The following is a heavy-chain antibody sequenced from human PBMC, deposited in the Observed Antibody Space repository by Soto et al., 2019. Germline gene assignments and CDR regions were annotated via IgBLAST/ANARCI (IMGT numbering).Heavy chain of an antibody. D-gene: IGHD3-10*01. CDR1: GGTFSRYA. Sequence: GASVKVSCKASGGTFSRYAISWVRQAPGQGLEWMGGIIPIFGTPDYAQKFQGRVTITADESTSTAYMELSSLRAEDTAVYYCARDNQDGSGSYLNDYYCYGMDVWGQGTTVTVSS. CDR3: ARDNQDGSGSYLNDYYCYGMDV. V-gene: IGHV1-69*13. J-gene: IGHJ6*02. CDR2: IIPIFGTP.